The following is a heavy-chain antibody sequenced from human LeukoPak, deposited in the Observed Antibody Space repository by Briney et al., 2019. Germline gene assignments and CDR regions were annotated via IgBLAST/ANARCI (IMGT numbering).Heavy chain of an antibody. CDR1: GGSISSYY. D-gene: IGHD3-22*01. Sequence: SKTLSLTCTVSGGSISSYYWSWIRQPPGKGLEWIGYIYYSGSTNYNPSLNSRVTISVDTSKNQFSLKLSSVTAADTAVYYCAREAYYDSSNYFDYWGQGTLVTVSS. J-gene: IGHJ4*02. CDR3: AREAYYDSSNYFDY. V-gene: IGHV4-59*12. CDR2: IYYSGST.